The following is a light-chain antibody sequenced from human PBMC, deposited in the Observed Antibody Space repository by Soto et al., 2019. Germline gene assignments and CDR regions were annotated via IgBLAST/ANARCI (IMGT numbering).Light chain of an antibody. J-gene: IGKJ3*01. V-gene: IGKV3-20*01. CDR2: GAS. CDR3: QHYGSSPFT. Sequence: EIVMSQSPATLSLSPGERATLSCRASQSVSSSYLAWYQQKPGQAPRLLIYGASSRATGIPVRFSGSGSGTDFTLTVSRLEPEDFAVYYCQHYGSSPFTFGPGTKVDIK. CDR1: QSVSSSY.